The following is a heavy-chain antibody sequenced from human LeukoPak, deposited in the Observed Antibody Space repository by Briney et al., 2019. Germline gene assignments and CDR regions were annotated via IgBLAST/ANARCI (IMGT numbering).Heavy chain of an antibody. CDR3: ARDVGIAATGTFLEH. V-gene: IGHV3-30-3*01. D-gene: IGHD6-13*01. CDR1: GFTFSTFA. J-gene: IGHJ4*02. CDR2: ISYDGSKK. Sequence: GGSLRLSCAVSGFTFSTFAMHWVRQAPGKGLEWVAFISYDGSKKHYTDSVKGRSTISRDNTKNTLYLQMNSLRAEDTALYYCARDVGIAATGTFLEHWGQGTLVIVSS.